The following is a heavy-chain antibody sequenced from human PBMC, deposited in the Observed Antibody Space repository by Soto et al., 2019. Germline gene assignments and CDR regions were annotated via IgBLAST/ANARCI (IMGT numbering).Heavy chain of an antibody. CDR3: AKDRGIIVKAGDAFDV. Sequence: EAQLLQSGGGLVPPGGSLRLSCVASGFAFGNYPMAWVRQTPGKGLEWISTISGSGGMTDYEDSVRGRFSVSIDHSKDTVHLQMNSLRADDTAIYYCAKDRGIIVKAGDAFDVWGQGTMVTVSS. D-gene: IGHD3-16*02. V-gene: IGHV3-23*01. CDR1: GFAFGNYP. J-gene: IGHJ3*01. CDR2: ISGSGGMT.